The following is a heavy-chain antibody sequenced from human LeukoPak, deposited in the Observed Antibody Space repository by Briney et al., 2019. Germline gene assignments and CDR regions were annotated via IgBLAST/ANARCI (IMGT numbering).Heavy chain of an antibody. CDR1: GFTFSSYA. V-gene: IGHV3-30-3*01. J-gene: IGHJ5*02. Sequence: GGSLRLSCAASGFTFSSYAMHWVRQAPGKGLEWVAVISYDGSNKYYADSVKGRFTISRDNSKNTLYLQMNSLRAEDTAVYYCARSRVYTYYYDSSETSAYNWFDPWGQGTLVTVSS. CDR3: ARSRVYTYYYDSSETSAYNWFDP. CDR2: ISYDGSNK. D-gene: IGHD3-22*01.